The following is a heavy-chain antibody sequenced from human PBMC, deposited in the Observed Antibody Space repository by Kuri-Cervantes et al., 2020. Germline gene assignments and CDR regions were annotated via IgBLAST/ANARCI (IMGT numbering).Heavy chain of an antibody. CDR3: AKDAVGATTWVDY. D-gene: IGHD1-26*01. Sequence: GESLKISCAASGFTFSSYSMNWVRQAPGKGLEWVSYISSSSSTIYYADSVKGRFTISRDNAKNSLYLQMNSLRAEDTAVYYCAKDAVGATTWVDYWGQGTLVTVSS. CDR2: ISSSSSTI. CDR1: GFTFSSYS. V-gene: IGHV3-48*01. J-gene: IGHJ4*02.